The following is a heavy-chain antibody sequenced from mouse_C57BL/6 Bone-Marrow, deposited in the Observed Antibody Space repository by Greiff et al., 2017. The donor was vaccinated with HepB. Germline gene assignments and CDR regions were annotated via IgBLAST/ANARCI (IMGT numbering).Heavy chain of an antibody. Sequence: DVKLVESGGGLVKPGGSLKLSCAASGFTFSSYAMSWVRQTPEKRLEWVATISDGGSYTYYPDNVKGRFTISRDNAKNNLYLQMSHLKSEDTAMYYCASLTGGGYFDVWGTGTTVTVSS. CDR3: ASLTGGGYFDV. V-gene: IGHV5-4*03. CDR2: ISDGGSYT. J-gene: IGHJ1*03. CDR1: GFTFSSYA. D-gene: IGHD4-1*01.